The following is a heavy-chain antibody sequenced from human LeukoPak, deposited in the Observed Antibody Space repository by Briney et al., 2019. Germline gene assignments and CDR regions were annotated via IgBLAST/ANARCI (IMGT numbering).Heavy chain of an antibody. D-gene: IGHD5-18*01. Sequence: PGGSLRLSCAASGFTFSSYGMHWVRQAPGKGLEWVAFIRYDGSNKYYADSVKGRFTISRDNSKNTLYLQMNSLRAEDTAVYYCARYTAMVTPAFDIWGQGTMVTVSS. V-gene: IGHV3-30*02. CDR3: ARYTAMVTPAFDI. CDR2: IRYDGSNK. CDR1: GFTFSSYG. J-gene: IGHJ3*02.